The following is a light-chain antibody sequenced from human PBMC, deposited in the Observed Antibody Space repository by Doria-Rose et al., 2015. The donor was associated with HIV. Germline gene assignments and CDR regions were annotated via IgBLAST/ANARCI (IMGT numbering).Light chain of an antibody. CDR2: WAA. V-gene: IGKV4-1*01. J-gene: IGKJ3*01. CDR1: QRLLYTSTTY. CDR3: QQYYDTPS. Sequence: DIQMTQSPESLGMSLGERATLNCKSNQRLLYTSTTYLDWYQQKPVQPPRLLIYWAATRQSGVPARFSGSGSGTDFTLTISSLEAEDVSVYYCQQYYDTPSFGPGTTVDIK.